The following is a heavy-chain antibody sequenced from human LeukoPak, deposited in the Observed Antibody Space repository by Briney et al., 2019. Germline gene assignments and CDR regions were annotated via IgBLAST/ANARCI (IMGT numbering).Heavy chain of an antibody. J-gene: IGHJ4*02. D-gene: IGHD3-16*01. V-gene: IGHV4-39*07. CDR3: ARDSIGELSLS. CDR1: GGSISSSSYY. CDR2: IYYSGST. Sequence: SETLSLTCTVSGGSISSSSYYRGWIRQPPGKGLEWIGSIYYSGSTYYNPSLKSRVTISVDTSKNQFSLKLSSVTAADTAVYYCARDSIGELSLSWGQGTLVTVSS.